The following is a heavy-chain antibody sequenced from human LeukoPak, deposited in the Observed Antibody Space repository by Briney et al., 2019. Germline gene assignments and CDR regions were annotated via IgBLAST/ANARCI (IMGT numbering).Heavy chain of an antibody. J-gene: IGHJ6*02. Sequence: GGSLRLSCAASGFTFSSYGMHWVCQAPGKGLEWVAVIWYDGSNKYYADSVKGRFTISRDNSKNTLYLQMNSLRAEDTAVYYCARDHYDSHMDVWGQGTTVTVSS. V-gene: IGHV3-33*01. CDR2: IWYDGSNK. CDR3: ARDHYDSHMDV. D-gene: IGHD3-3*01. CDR1: GFTFSSYG.